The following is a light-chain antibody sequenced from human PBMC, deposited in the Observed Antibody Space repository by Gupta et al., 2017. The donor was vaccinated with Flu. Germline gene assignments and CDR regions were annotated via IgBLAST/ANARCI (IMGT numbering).Light chain of an antibody. CDR2: AAS. Sequence: DIQMTQSPSSLSASVGDRVTITCRASQSISSYLDWYQQKPGKAPKLLIYAASRVKSGVPSRFSGSGSGTDFTLTISRRQPEDFATYYCQQRYSTPYIFGQGTKMEIK. V-gene: IGKV1-39*01. J-gene: IGKJ2*01. CDR1: QSISSY. CDR3: QQRYSTPYI.